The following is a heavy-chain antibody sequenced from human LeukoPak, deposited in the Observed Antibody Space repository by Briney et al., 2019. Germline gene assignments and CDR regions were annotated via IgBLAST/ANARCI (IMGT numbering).Heavy chain of an antibody. CDR3: ATELYYYDSSGPPAFDY. Sequence: SVKVSCKASGGTFSSYAISWVRQAPGQGLEWMGGIIPIFGTANYAQKFQGRVTITADESTSTAYMELSSLRSEDTAVYYCATELYYYDSSGPPAFDYWGQGTLVTVSS. D-gene: IGHD3-22*01. CDR1: GGTFSSYA. V-gene: IGHV1-69*13. J-gene: IGHJ4*02. CDR2: IIPIFGTA.